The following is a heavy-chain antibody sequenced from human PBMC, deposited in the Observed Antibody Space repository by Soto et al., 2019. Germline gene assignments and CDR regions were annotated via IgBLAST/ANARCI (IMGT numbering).Heavy chain of an antibody. CDR2: ISATGGGT. J-gene: IGHJ4*02. CDR3: AKDRRAGGNSAFYFDF. V-gene: IGHV3-23*01. Sequence: GGSLRLSCAAYGFNFSNYGMSWVRQATGQGLEWVSLISATGGGTYYADSVTGRFTISRDNSHNTLYLQVHSLTAEDKAVYYCAKDRRAGGNSAFYFDFWGQGAQVTVSS. CDR1: GFNFSNYG. D-gene: IGHD3-16*01.